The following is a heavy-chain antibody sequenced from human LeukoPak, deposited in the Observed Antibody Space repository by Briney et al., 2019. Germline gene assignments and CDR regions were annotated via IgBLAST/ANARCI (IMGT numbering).Heavy chain of an antibody. J-gene: IGHJ4*02. CDR1: GYTFASYY. CDR2: INPSGGST. Sequence: ASVKVSCKASGYTFASYYMHWVRQAPGQGLEWMGIINPSGGSTSYAQKFQGRVTMTRDTSTSTAYMELSSLRSEDTAVYYCAKANPNYFDYWGQGTLVTVSS. V-gene: IGHV1-46*01. CDR3: AKANPNYFDY.